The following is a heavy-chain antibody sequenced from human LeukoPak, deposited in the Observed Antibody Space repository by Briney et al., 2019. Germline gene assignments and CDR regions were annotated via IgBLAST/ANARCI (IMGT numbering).Heavy chain of an antibody. J-gene: IGHJ4*01. CDR2: ISGRGGDT. CDR1: GFNFANYA. V-gene: IGHV3-23*01. D-gene: IGHD3-22*01. CDR3: AKVVLNNDNSGYSGFDY. Sequence: GASLRLPCAAAGFNFANYAVTWVRQAQGNGLAWVTSISGRGGDTYYAYSVKGRFTISRDNSKNTLYLQMNSLKADDTALYYCAKVVLNNDNSGYSGFDYWGQGTLVTVSS.